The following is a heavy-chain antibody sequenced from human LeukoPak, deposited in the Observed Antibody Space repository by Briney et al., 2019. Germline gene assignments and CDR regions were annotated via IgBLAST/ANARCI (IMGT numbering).Heavy chain of an antibody. CDR2: ISYTVST. CDR1: GGSISPYF. D-gene: IGHD3-10*01. V-gene: IGHV4-59*01. Sequence: SETLSLTCTVSGGSISPYFWSWIRQPPGKGLEWIGYISYTVSTNYNPSLKSRVTISVDTSKNQCSLQLTSVTAADTAVYYCARDDYRGVTNFDPWGQGTLVTVSS. J-gene: IGHJ5*02. CDR3: ARDDYRGVTNFDP.